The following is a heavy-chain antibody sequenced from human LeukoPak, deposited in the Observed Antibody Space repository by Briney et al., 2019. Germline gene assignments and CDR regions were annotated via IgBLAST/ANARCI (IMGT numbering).Heavy chain of an antibody. CDR3: TTEGHYYGHHAFLI. CDR1: GFTFSSYA. CDR2: ISGSGGST. D-gene: IGHD3-10*01. J-gene: IGHJ3*02. V-gene: IGHV3-23*01. Sequence: GGSLRLSCAASGFTFSSYAMSWVRQAPGKGLEWVSAISGSGGSTYYADSVKGRFTISRDNSKNTLYLQMDSLKIEDTAVYYCTTEGHYYGHHAFLIWGQGTMVTVSS.